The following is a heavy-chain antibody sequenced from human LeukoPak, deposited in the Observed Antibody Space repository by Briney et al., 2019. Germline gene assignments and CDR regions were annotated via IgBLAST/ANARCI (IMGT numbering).Heavy chain of an antibody. J-gene: IGHJ4*02. CDR1: GGSISSYY. CDR3: ARLGDGYKLDN. V-gene: IGHV4-59*08. CDR2: IYYSGST. D-gene: IGHD5-24*01. Sequence: SSETLSLTCTVSGGSISSYYWSWIRQPPGKGLEWIGYIYYSGSTNYNPSLKSRVTISVDTSKNQFSLKLSSVTAADTAVYYCARLGDGYKLDNWGQGTLVTVSS.